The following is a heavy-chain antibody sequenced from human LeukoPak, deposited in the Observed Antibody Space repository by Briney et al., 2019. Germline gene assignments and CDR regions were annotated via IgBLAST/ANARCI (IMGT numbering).Heavy chain of an antibody. J-gene: IGHJ4*02. D-gene: IGHD3-22*01. CDR2: ISYDGSNK. V-gene: IGHV3-30-3*01. CDR1: GFTFSSYA. CDR3: ARDGRPYYYDSSGYYSY. Sequence: GGSLRLSCAASGFTFSSYAMHWVRQAPGKGLEWVAVISYDGSNKYYADSVKGRFTISRDNSRNTLYLQMNSLRAEDTAVYYCARDGRPYYYDSSGYYSYWGRGTLVTVSS.